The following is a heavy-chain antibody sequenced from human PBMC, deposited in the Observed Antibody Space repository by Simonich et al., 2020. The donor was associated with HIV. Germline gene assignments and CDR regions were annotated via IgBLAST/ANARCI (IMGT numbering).Heavy chain of an antibody. V-gene: IGHV7-4-1*02. Sequence: QVQLVQSGSELKKPGASVKVSCKASGYTFTTYAMNWVRQATGQGLELMGLNNTTTGNPTYAEGFTGRFVFSLDTSVSTAYLQISSLKAEDTALYYCARGKYSSSWWSLDYWGQGTLVTVSS. CDR2: NNTTTGNP. CDR1: GYTFTTYA. J-gene: IGHJ4*02. CDR3: ARGKYSSSWWSLDY. D-gene: IGHD6-13*01.